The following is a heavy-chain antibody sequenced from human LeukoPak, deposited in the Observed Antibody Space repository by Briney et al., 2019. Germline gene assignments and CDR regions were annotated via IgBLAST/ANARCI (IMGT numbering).Heavy chain of an antibody. D-gene: IGHD3-16*01. CDR3: ARGGASYYYGMDV. Sequence: GGSLRLSCAASGFTFSSYAMHWVRQAPGKGLEWVAVISYDGSNKYYADSVKGRFTISRDNSKNTLYLRMNSLRAEDTAVYYCARGGASYYYGMDVWGKGTTVTVSS. CDR2: ISYDGSNK. V-gene: IGHV3-30*04. J-gene: IGHJ6*04. CDR1: GFTFSSYA.